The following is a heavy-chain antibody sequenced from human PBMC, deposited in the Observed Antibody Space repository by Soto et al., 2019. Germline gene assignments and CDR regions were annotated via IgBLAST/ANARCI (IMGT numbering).Heavy chain of an antibody. CDR2: IYYSGST. J-gene: IGHJ3*02. V-gene: IGHV4-59*01. CDR3: ATFSWVGATTGAFDI. CDR1: GGSIRSYH. Sequence: LSLTCTVSGGSIRSYHWSWIRPPPGKGLEWIGYIYYSGSTNYTPSLQSPVTISVDTSKNQFSLKLSSLTAADTAVYYCATFSWVGATTGAFDIWGQGTMVTVSS. D-gene: IGHD1-26*01.